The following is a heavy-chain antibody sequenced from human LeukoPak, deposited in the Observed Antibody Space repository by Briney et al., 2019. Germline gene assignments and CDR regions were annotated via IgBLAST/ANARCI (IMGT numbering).Heavy chain of an antibody. Sequence: ASVKVSCKASGYTFTGYYMHWVRQAPGQGLEWMGWINPNSGGTNYAQKFQGRVPMTRDTSISTAYMELSRLRSDDTAVYYCATDTCSGGSCYAFDYWGQGTLVTVSS. CDR1: GYTFTGYY. D-gene: IGHD2-15*01. CDR3: ATDTCSGGSCYAFDY. J-gene: IGHJ4*02. V-gene: IGHV1-2*02. CDR2: INPNSGGT.